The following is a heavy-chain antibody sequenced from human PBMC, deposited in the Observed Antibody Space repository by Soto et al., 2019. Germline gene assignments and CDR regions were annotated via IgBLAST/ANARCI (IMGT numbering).Heavy chain of an antibody. CDR2: ISSTSGTI. V-gene: IGHV3-48*02. D-gene: IGHD6-19*01. CDR1: GLVFSTNS. Sequence: EGQLVESGGNLVRPGGPLRLSCEASGLVFSTNSMNWVGQPPGRGLEWISYISSTSGTIYYADSVKGRFTIFRDNAKNSLFLQMNGLRDDDTAVYYCANQKIRFSVAGTLYGLGVWGQGTTVTVSS. CDR3: ANQKIRFSVAGTLYGLGV. J-gene: IGHJ6*02.